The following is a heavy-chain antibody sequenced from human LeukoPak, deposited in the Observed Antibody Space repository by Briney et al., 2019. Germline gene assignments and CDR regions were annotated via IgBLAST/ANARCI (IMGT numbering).Heavy chain of an antibody. J-gene: IGHJ5*02. CDR1: GGSFSGYY. CDR2: INHSGST. CDR3: ARGRRYSSSWYGGPNWFDP. D-gene: IGHD6-13*01. V-gene: IGHV4-34*01. Sequence: PSETLSLTCAVYGGSFSGYYWSWIRQPPGKGLEWIGEINHSGSTNYNPSLKSRVTISVETSKNQFSLKLSSVTAADTAVYYCARGRRYSSSWYGGPNWFDPWGQGTLVTVSS.